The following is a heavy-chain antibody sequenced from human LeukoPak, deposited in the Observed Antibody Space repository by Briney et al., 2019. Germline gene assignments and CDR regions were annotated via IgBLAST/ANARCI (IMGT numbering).Heavy chain of an antibody. CDR2: IYYSGST. CDR3: AREVYYDFWSDHSWDY. CDR1: GGSVSSGSYY. Sequence: SETLSLTCTVSGGSVSSGSYYWSWIRQPPGKGLEWIGYIYYSGSTNYNPSLKSRVTISVDTSKNQFSLKLSSVTAADTAVYYCAREVYYDFWSDHSWDYWGQGTLVTVSS. D-gene: IGHD3-3*01. V-gene: IGHV4-61*01. J-gene: IGHJ4*02.